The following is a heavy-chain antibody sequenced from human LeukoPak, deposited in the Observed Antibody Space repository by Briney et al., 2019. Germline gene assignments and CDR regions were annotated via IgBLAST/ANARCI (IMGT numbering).Heavy chain of an antibody. V-gene: IGHV3-53*01. J-gene: IGHJ4*02. Sequence: PGGSLRLSCAASGFTVSSNYMSWVRQAPGKGLEWVSVIYSGGSTYYADSVKGRFTISRDNAKNSLYLQMNSLRAEDTAVYYCARDGGSYSGSYYGDFDYWGQGTLVTVSS. D-gene: IGHD1-26*01. CDR3: ARDGGSYSGSYYGDFDY. CDR2: IYSGGST. CDR1: GFTVSSNY.